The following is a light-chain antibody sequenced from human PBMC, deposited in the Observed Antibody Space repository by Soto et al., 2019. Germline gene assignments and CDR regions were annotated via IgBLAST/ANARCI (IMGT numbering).Light chain of an antibody. J-gene: IGKJ5*01. CDR1: QDINNY. CDR3: QQYESLPT. V-gene: IGKV1-33*01. CDR2: DAS. Sequence: DIQMTQSPPSLSASVGDRVTITCQASQDINNYLNWYQQKSGKAPKLLIYDASGLERGVPSRFSGRGSGTDFTFTISSLQPEDIATYYCQQYESLPTFGQGTRLEIK.